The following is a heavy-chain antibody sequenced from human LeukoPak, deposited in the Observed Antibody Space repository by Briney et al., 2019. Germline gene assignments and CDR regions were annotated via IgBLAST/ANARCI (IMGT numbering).Heavy chain of an antibody. J-gene: IGHJ4*02. CDR2: IYPGDSDT. V-gene: IGHV5-51*01. CDR3: ARRAAASSQDLDY. D-gene: IGHD6-13*01. CDR1: GSSFPTYW. Sequence: GESLQISCKGSGSSFPTYWIGWVRQLPGKGLEWMGIIYPGDSDTRYSPSFQGQVTISADKSISTAYLQWSSLKASDTAMYYCARRAAASSQDLDYWGQGTLVTVSS.